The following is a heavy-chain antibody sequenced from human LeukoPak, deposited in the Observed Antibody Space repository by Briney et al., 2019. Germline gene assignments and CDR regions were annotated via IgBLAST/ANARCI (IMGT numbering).Heavy chain of an antibody. CDR3: ARRLLWFGELAFDP. D-gene: IGHD3-10*01. J-gene: IGHJ5*02. CDR1: GGSISSRIYY. CDR2: IYYSGST. Sequence: SETLSLTCTVSGGSISSRIYYWGWIRQPPGKGLEWIGSIYYSGSTYYNPSLKSRVTISVDTSKNQFSLKLSSVTAADTAVYYCARRLLWFGELAFDPWGQGTLVTVSS. V-gene: IGHV4-39*01.